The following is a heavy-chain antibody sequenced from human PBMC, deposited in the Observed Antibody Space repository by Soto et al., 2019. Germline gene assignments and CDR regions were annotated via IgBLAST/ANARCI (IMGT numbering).Heavy chain of an antibody. D-gene: IGHD3-22*01. J-gene: IGHJ6*02. V-gene: IGHV1-18*01. CDR3: ARDIPLGVITSHYYYGMDV. CDR2: ISAYNGNT. Sequence: GASVKVSCKASGYIFNSYGISWVRQAPGQGLEWVGWISAYNGNTNYAQKVQGRVTMTTDTATRTAYMELRSLRSDDTAVYYCARDIPLGVITSHYYYGMDVWGQGTTVTVSS. CDR1: GYIFNSYG.